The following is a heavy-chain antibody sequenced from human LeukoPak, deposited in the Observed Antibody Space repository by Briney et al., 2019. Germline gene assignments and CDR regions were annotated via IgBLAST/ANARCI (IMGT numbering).Heavy chain of an antibody. D-gene: IGHD3-3*01. CDR1: GLTFTRHW. J-gene: IGHJ6*03. CDR3: ARNPGYYDFWSGYNYYYMDV. Sequence: TGGSLRLSCAASGLTFTRHWMNWVRQAPGKGLEWVSNISPDGSETYYVDSVKGRFTVSRDNAKNSLYLQMNSLRAEDTAVYYCARNPGYYDFWSGYNYYYMDVWGKGTTVTVS. CDR2: ISPDGSET. V-gene: IGHV3-7*01.